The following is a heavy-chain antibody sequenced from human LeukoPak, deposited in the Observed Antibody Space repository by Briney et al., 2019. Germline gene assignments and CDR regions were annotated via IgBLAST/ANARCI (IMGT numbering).Heavy chain of an antibody. V-gene: IGHV3-48*04. J-gene: IGHJ3*02. CDR1: GFTFSSYS. CDR2: ISSSGSTI. D-gene: IGHD3-10*01. Sequence: PTGGSLRLSCAASGFTFSSYSMNWVRQAPGEGLEWVSYISSSGSTIYYADSVKGRFTISRDNAKNSLYLQMNSLRAEDTAVYYCATFGGSGTYYDAFDIWGQGTMVTVSS. CDR3: ATFGGSGTYYDAFDI.